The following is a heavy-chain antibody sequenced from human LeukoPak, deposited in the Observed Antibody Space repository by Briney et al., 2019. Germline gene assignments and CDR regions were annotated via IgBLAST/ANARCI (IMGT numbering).Heavy chain of an antibody. V-gene: IGHV3-33*01. D-gene: IGHD5-18*01. Sequence: GGSLRLSCAASVFNFNDYGMHWVRQAPGKGLEWVAIIWHDGNNKYYADSVRGRFTISRDNSKNTLYLEMNSLRAEDRAVYYCASDGAYSYTYWGQGTLVTVSS. J-gene: IGHJ4*02. CDR2: IWHDGNNK. CDR3: ASDGAYSYTY. CDR1: VFNFNDYG.